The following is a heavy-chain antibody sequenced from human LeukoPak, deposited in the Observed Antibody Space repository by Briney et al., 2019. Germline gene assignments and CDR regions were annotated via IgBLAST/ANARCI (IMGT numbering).Heavy chain of an antibody. CDR3: ARTMVRGVIADY. D-gene: IGHD3-10*01. J-gene: IGHJ4*02. CDR2: ISSSSSYT. Sequence: GGSLRLSCAASGFTFSDYYMSWIRQAPGKGLEWVSYISSSSSYTNYADSVKGRFTISRDNAKNSLYLQMNRLRGEDTAMYYCARTMVRGVIADYWGQGTLVTVSS. V-gene: IGHV3-11*03. CDR1: GFTFSDYY.